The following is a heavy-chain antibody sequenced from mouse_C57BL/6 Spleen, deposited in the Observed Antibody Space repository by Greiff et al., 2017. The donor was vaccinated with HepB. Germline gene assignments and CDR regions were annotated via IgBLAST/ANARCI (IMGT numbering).Heavy chain of an antibody. CDR1: GYSITSGYY. V-gene: IGHV3-6*01. Sequence: EVKLEESGPGLVKPSQSLSLTCSVTGYSITSGYYWNWIRQFPGNKLEWMGYISYDGSNNYNPSLKNLISITRDTSKNQFFLKLNSVTTEDTATYYCARERDAMDYWGQGTSVTVSS. CDR2: ISYDGSN. J-gene: IGHJ4*01. CDR3: ARERDAMDY.